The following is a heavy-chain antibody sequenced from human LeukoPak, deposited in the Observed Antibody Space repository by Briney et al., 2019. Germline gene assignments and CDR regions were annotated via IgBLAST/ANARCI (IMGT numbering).Heavy chain of an antibody. CDR1: GGTFSSYA. D-gene: IGHD1-20*01. J-gene: IGHJ4*02. CDR3: ARDLEEITGNFDY. V-gene: IGHV1-69*04. Sequence: GASVKVSCKAPGGTFSSYAISWVRQAPGQGLEWMGRIIPILGIANYAQKFQGRVTITADKSTSTAYMELSSLRSEDTAVYYCARDLEEITGNFDYWGQGTLVTVSS. CDR2: IIPILGIA.